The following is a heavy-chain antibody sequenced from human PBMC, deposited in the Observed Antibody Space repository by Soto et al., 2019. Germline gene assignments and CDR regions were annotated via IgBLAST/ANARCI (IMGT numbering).Heavy chain of an antibody. Sequence: PGGSLRLSCAASGFTFSDYYMSWIRQAPGKGLEWVSYISSSGSTIYYADSVKGRSTISRDNAKNSLYLQMNSLRAEDTAVYFCAREDYDSSGSTYGYWGQGTLVTVSS. J-gene: IGHJ4*02. V-gene: IGHV3-11*01. CDR1: GFTFSDYY. D-gene: IGHD3-22*01. CDR3: AREDYDSSGSTYGY. CDR2: ISSSGSTI.